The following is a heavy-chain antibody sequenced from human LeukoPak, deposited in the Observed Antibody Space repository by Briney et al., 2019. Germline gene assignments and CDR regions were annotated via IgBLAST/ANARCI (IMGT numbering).Heavy chain of an antibody. D-gene: IGHD5-18*01. CDR2: IKQDGSEK. V-gene: IGHV3-7*01. CDR3: AREGGQLWAYYYYYYMDV. CDR1: GFTFSSYL. Sequence: GGSLRLSCAASGFTFSSYLMSWVRQAPGKGLEWVANIKQDGSEKYYVDSVKGRFTISRDNAKNSLYLQMNSLRAEDTAVYYCAREGGQLWAYYYYYYMDVWGKGTTVTVSS. J-gene: IGHJ6*03.